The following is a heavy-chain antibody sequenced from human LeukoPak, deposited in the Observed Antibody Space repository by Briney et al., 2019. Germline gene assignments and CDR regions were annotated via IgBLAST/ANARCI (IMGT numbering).Heavy chain of an antibody. Sequence: VASVKVSCKASGYTFTRYYMHWVRQAPGQGLEWMGIIDPSGGSTSYAQNFQGGITMTRDATTSTVYLELSSLRSEDTAVYYCARDFGEMPNYRGQGTLVTVSS. D-gene: IGHD5-24*01. V-gene: IGHV1-46*01. CDR3: ARDFGEMPNY. CDR2: IDPSGGST. CDR1: GYTFTRYY. J-gene: IGHJ4*02.